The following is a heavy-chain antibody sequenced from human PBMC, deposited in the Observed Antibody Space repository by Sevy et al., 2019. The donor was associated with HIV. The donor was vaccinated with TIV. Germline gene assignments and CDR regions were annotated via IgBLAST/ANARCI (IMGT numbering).Heavy chain of an antibody. CDR2: ITRNSYEAYGGTT. D-gene: IGHD5-12*01. Sequence: GGSLRLSCTTSGFTFDDYAMTWFRQPPGKGLEWVAFITRNSYEAYGGTTEYAPSVKGRFIISRDDSKSMAYLQMNSLKTEDTAFYDCTRGLATADTPEYYFDYWGQGTLVTVSS. J-gene: IGHJ4*02. CDR1: GFTFDDYA. CDR3: TRGLATADTPEYYFDY. V-gene: IGHV3-49*03.